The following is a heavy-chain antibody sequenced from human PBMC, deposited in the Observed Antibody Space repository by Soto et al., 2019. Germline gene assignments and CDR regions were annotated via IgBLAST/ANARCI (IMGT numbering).Heavy chain of an antibody. CDR1: GFTFSTFD. Sequence: EVQLLESGGGLIQPGGSLILSCAASGFTFSTFDMTWVRQPPGKGLEWVSLIRGSSGITYYADSVKGRFTISKDNSKNTLYLQMNSLRAEDTEVYFCVKGAWLDYWGQGNMVTVSS. CDR3: VKGAWLDY. J-gene: IGHJ4*02. CDR2: IRGSSGIT. V-gene: IGHV3-23*01.